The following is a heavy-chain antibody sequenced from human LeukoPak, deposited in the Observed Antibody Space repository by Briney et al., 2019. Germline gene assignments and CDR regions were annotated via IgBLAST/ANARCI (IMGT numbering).Heavy chain of an antibody. V-gene: IGHV4-39*01. CDR1: GVSVNSSQYY. CDR3: ATQREPYVDL. D-gene: IGHD1-26*01. CDR2: MYYSGST. J-gene: IGHJ4*02. Sequence: SETLSLTCAVSGVSVNSSQYYGGWIRQPPGKGLEWIGTMYYSGSTYYNPSLKSRLTISVDTSKNQFFLNLISVTAADTAVYFCATQREPYVDLWGQGSLVTVSS.